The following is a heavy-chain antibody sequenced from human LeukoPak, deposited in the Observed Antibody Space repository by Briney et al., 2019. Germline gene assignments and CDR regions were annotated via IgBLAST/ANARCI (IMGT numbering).Heavy chain of an antibody. J-gene: IGHJ4*02. V-gene: IGHV3-33*06. Sequence: PGGSLRLSCAASGFTFSSYGMHWVRQAPGKGLEWVAVIWYDGSNKYYADSVKGRFTISRDNSKNTLYLQMNTLRAEDTAVYYCAKANNRGSLGDYWGQGTLVTVSS. CDR2: IWYDGSNK. D-gene: IGHD3-10*01. CDR3: AKANNRGSLGDY. CDR1: GFTFSSYG.